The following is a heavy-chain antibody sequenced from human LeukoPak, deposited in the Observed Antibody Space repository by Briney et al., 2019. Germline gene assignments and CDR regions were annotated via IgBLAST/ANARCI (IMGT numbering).Heavy chain of an antibody. Sequence: ASVKVSCKASGYTFTGYYMHWVRQAPGQGLEWMGRINPNSGGTNYAQKLQGRVTMTTDTSTSTAYMELRSLRSDDTAVYYCARDYDFRSGYYSGGLSERDGSLRFDYWGQGTLVTVSS. CDR2: INPNSGGT. D-gene: IGHD3-3*01. CDR3: ARDYDFRSGYYSGGLSERDGSLRFDY. J-gene: IGHJ4*02. V-gene: IGHV1-2*06. CDR1: GYTFTGYY.